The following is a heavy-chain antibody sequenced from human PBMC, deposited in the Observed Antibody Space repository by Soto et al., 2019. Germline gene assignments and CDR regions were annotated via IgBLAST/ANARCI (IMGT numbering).Heavy chain of an antibody. Sequence: QVQLVQSGAEVKRPGASVKVSCKASGYDFTNWGLSWVRQAPGQGPEWMGGISGYNGNTNYAQKFQRRVTMTTATFTTTGYMELWGLTSDDTAVYYCARGIVGRGEMAAVLSDYWGQGTLVTFSS. D-gene: IGHD3-3*02. V-gene: IGHV1-18*01. CDR1: GYDFTNWG. CDR3: ARGIVGRGEMAAVLSDY. CDR2: ISGYNGNT. J-gene: IGHJ4*02.